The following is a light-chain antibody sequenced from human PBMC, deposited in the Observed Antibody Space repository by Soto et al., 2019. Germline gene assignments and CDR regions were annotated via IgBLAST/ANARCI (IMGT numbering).Light chain of an antibody. V-gene: IGLV2-14*01. CDR2: EVS. CDR3: SSYTSSSSDDV. CDR1: SSDVGGYNY. J-gene: IGLJ1*01. Sequence: QSALTQPASVSGSPGQSITISCTGTSSDVGGYNYVSWYQQHPGKAPKLMIYEVSNRPSGVSNRLSGSKSGNTASLTISGLQAEDEADYYCSSYTSSSSDDVFGTGTKLTVL.